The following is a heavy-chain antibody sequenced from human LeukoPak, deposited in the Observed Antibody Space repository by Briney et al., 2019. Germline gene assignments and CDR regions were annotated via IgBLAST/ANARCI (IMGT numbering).Heavy chain of an antibody. CDR3: ARVPRGYDILTGYQP. CDR2: IKEDGSER. CDR1: GFTSSSYW. V-gene: IGHV3-7*01. Sequence: GESLRLSCAASGFTSSSYWMSCVRQAPGKGLEWVANIKEDGSERYYVDSVKGRFTISRDNAKNSLYLQMNSLRAEDTAVYYCARVPRGYDILTGYQPWGQGTLVTVSS. D-gene: IGHD3-9*01. J-gene: IGHJ5*02.